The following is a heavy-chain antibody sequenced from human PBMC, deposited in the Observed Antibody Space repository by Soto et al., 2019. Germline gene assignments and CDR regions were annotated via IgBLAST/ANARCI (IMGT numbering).Heavy chain of an antibody. CDR1: GFTFSSYG. D-gene: IGHD6-19*01. Sequence: QVQLVESGGGVVQPGRSLRLSCAASGFTFSSYGMHWVRQAPGKGLEWVAVISYDGSNKYYADSVKGRFTISRDNSKNTLYLQMNSLRAEDTAVYYCAKDSSGWCLGMDVWGQGTTVTVSS. J-gene: IGHJ6*02. CDR3: AKDSSGWCLGMDV. V-gene: IGHV3-30*18. CDR2: ISYDGSNK.